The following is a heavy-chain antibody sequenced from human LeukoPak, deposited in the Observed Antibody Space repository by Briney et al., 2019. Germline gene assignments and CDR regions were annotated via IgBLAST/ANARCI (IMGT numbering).Heavy chain of an antibody. Sequence: GGSLRLSCAASGFTFSDYTMNWVRQAPGKGLEWVSSITSSSTYIYYSDSVKGRFTISRDNAKNSLYLQMNSPRAEDTAVYYCTNLAPMDVWGKGTTVTVSS. CDR1: GFTFSDYT. CDR2: ITSSSTYI. J-gene: IGHJ6*04. V-gene: IGHV3-21*01. CDR3: TNLAPMDV. D-gene: IGHD3-3*02.